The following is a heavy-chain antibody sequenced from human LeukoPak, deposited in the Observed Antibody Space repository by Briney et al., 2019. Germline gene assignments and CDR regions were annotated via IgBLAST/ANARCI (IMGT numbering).Heavy chain of an antibody. CDR1: IFTFSRYP. CDR3: ARDSKEWFGELLPLLDY. D-gene: IGHD3-10*01. CDR2: ISFDGSHK. J-gene: IGHJ4*02. V-gene: IGHV3-30*04. Sequence: PGGSRRLSCAASIFTFSRYPMHWVRQAPGKGLDWVAVISFDGSHKYYADSVKGRFIISRDNSKNTLYLQMYSLRAEDTAVYYCARDSKEWFGELLPLLDYWGQGTLVTVSP.